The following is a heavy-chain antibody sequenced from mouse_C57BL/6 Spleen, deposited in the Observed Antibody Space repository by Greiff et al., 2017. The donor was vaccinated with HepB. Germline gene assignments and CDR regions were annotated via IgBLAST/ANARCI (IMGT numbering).Heavy chain of an antibody. D-gene: IGHD1-1*01. CDR3: TTYTTVVAGAMDY. CDR2: IDPENGDT. Sequence: EVKLMESGAELVRPGASVKLSCTASGFNIKDDYMHWVKQRPEQGLEWIGWIDPENGDTEYDSKFQGKATITADTSYNTAYMQLSSLTSEDTAVYYCTTYTTVVAGAMDYWGQGTSVTVSS. J-gene: IGHJ4*01. CDR1: GFNIKDDY. V-gene: IGHV14-4*01.